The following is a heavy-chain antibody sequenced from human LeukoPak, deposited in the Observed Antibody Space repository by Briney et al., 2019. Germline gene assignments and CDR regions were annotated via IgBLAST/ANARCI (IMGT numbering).Heavy chain of an antibody. D-gene: IGHD1-26*01. CDR3: SSDRSGSYDGLDV. V-gene: IGHV1-24*01. CDR1: GYSLTDLF. CDR2: VDPEDGKT. J-gene: IGHJ6*02. Sequence: GASVKVSCKVSGYSLTDLFVHWVRQAPGKGLEWMGGVDPEDGKTIYAQMFQGRVTMTEDTSIHTAYMELRSLRSEDTAIYYCSSDRSGSYDGLDVCGQGTTVIVSS.